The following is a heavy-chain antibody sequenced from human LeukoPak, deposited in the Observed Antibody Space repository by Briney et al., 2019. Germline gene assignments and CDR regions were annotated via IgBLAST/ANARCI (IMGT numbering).Heavy chain of an antibody. Sequence: ASVKVSRKASGYSFTAYYMHWIRQAPGQGLEWMGRINPNSGGTNYAQKFQGRVTMTRNTSISTAYMELSSLRSEDTAVYYCARGRRSPGYWGQGTLVTVSS. CDR2: INPNSGGT. CDR1: GYSFTAYY. CDR3: ARGRRSPGY. J-gene: IGHJ4*02. V-gene: IGHV1-2*06. D-gene: IGHD1-14*01.